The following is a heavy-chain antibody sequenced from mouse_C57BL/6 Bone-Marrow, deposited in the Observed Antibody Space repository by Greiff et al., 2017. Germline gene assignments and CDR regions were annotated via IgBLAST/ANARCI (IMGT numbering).Heavy chain of an antibody. D-gene: IGHD1-1*01. CDR1: GFNIKDYY. V-gene: IGHV14-1*01. CDR2: IDPEDGDT. J-gene: IGHJ2*01. Sequence: VQLQQSGAELVRPGASVTLSCTASGFNIKDYYMHWVKQRPEQGLEWIGRIDPEDGDTEYAPKFQGKATMTADTSSNTADLQRSSLTSEDTAVYYCTPIDDGSSPFGYWGQGTTLTVSS. CDR3: TPIDDGSSPFGY.